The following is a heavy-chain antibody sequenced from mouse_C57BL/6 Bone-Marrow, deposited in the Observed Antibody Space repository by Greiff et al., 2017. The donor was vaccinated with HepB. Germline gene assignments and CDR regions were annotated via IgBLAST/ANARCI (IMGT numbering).Heavy chain of an antibody. CDR1: GFTFSSYA. CDR3: ARVVVRYYFDY. CDR2: ISDGGSYT. D-gene: IGHD1-1*01. V-gene: IGHV5-4*01. J-gene: IGHJ2*01. Sequence: EVHLVESGGGLVKPGGSLKLSCAASGFTFSSYAMPWVRQTPEKGLEWVATISDGGSYTYYPDNVKGRFTISRDNTKNNLYLQMSILKSEDTAVYYCARVVVRYYFDYWGQGTTLTVSS.